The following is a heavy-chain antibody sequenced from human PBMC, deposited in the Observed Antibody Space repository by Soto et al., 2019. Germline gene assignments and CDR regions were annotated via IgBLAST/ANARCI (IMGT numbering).Heavy chain of an antibody. CDR3: ASRCTSCYAGGYYYYYMDV. D-gene: IGHD2-2*01. V-gene: IGHV4-31*02. CDR2: IYYSGST. Sequence: SQTFSLTCTVSGGSISSGGYYWSWIRQHPGKGLEWIGYIYYSGSTYYNPSLKSRVTISVDTSKNQFSLKLSSVTAADTAVYYCASRCTSCYAGGYYYYYMDVWGKGTTVTVSS. J-gene: IGHJ6*03. CDR1: GGSISSGGYY.